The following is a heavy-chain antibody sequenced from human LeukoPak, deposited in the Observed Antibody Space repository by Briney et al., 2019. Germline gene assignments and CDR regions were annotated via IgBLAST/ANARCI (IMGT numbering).Heavy chain of an antibody. CDR2: IYYSGST. Sequence: PSETLSLTCTVSGGSISSGDYYWSWIRQPPGKGLEWIGSIYYSGSTYYNPSLKSRVTISVDTSKNQFSLKLSSVTAADTAVYYCVIEGSGWYDYWGQGTLVTVSS. CDR3: VIEGSGWYDY. CDR1: GGSISSGDYY. D-gene: IGHD6-19*01. V-gene: IGHV4-39*01. J-gene: IGHJ4*02.